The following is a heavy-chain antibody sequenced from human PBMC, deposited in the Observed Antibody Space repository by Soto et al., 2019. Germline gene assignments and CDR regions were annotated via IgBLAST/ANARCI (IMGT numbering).Heavy chain of an antibody. CDR3: AKDQDYYDSSGYYSGSNAFDI. CDR1: GFTFSSYA. J-gene: IGHJ3*02. CDR2: ISGSGGST. Sequence: PGGSLRLSCAASGFTFSSYAMSWVRQAPGKGLEWVSAISGSGGSTYYADSVKGRFTISRDNSKNTLYLQMNSLRAEDTAVYYCAKDQDYYDSSGYYSGSNAFDIWGQGTMVTVSS. D-gene: IGHD3-22*01. V-gene: IGHV3-23*01.